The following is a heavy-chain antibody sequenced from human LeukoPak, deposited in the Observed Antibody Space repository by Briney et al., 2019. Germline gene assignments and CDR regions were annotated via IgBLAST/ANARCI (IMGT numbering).Heavy chain of an antibody. CDR3: TRSTYSSTYYVVFDS. J-gene: IGHJ4*02. Sequence: GGSLRLSCTASGFTFGDHAMSWVRQAPGKGLEWITFIRSKAYGGTAECAASVRGRFSISRDDSKSIAYLQMNSLKTEDTAMYYCTRSTYSSTYYVVFDSWGQGTLVTVSS. V-gene: IGHV3-49*04. D-gene: IGHD1-26*01. CDR2: IRSKAYGGTA. CDR1: GFTFGDHA.